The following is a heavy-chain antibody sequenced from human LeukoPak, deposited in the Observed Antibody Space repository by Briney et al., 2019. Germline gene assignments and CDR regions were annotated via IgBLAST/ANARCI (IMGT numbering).Heavy chain of an antibody. CDR3: ARISSIAAFIDY. CDR2: ISGSGGST. D-gene: IGHD6-6*01. Sequence: GGSLRLSCVASGFTFGKYWMSWVRQAPGKGLEWVSAISGSGGSTYYADSVKGRFTISRDNSKNTLYLQMNSLRAEDTAVYYCARISSIAAFIDYWGQGTLVTVSS. CDR1: GFTFGKYW. J-gene: IGHJ4*02. V-gene: IGHV3-23*01.